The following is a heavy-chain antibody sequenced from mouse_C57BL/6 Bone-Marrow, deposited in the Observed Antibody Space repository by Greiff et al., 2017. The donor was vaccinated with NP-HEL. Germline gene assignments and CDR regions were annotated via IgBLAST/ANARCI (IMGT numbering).Heavy chain of an antibody. CDR1: GYAFTNYL. J-gene: IGHJ2*01. D-gene: IGHD2-1*01. Sequence: QVQLQQSGAELVRPGTSVKVSCKASGYAFTNYLIEWVKQRPGQGLEWIGVFNPGSGGTNYNEKFKGKATLTADKSSSTAYMQLSSLTSEDAAVYFCARSVYYDYFDYWGQGTTLTVSS. CDR2: FNPGSGGT. V-gene: IGHV1-54*01. CDR3: ARSVYYDYFDY.